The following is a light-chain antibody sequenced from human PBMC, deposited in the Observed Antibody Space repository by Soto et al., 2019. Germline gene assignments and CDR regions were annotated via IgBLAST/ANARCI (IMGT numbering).Light chain of an antibody. CDR2: SNN. Sequence: QSVLTQPPSASGTPGQRVTISCSGSSSNIGSNTVNWYQQLPGTAPKLLIYSNNQRPSGVPDRFSGSKSGTSASLAISGLQSEDEADYYCAAWDDRLKGVFGTGTKLTVL. CDR1: SSNIGSNT. V-gene: IGLV1-44*01. J-gene: IGLJ1*01. CDR3: AAWDDRLKGV.